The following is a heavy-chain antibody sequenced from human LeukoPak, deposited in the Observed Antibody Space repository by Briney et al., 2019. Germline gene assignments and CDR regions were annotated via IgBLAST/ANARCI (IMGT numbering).Heavy chain of an antibody. J-gene: IGHJ3*02. Sequence: GGSLRLSCTPSGVTFGDYAVSWVRQAPGKGLEWVGFITSKHYGGTAEYAASVRGRFTISRDASKSLAYVLMNRLNTEDTAVYYCTRDREAAAGINALDMRGQGTMVSVSS. D-gene: IGHD6-13*01. CDR3: TRDREAAAGINALDM. CDR2: ITSKHYGGTA. CDR1: GVTFGDYA. V-gene: IGHV3-49*04.